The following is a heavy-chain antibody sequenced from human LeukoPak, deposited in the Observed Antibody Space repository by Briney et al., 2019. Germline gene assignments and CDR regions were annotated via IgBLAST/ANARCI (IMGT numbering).Heavy chain of an antibody. V-gene: IGHV4-61*02. CDR2: IYTSGST. J-gene: IGHJ4*02. D-gene: IGHD1-26*01. CDR3: ARGVGATIADFDY. Sequence: SQTLSLTCTVSGGSISSGSYYWSWMRQPAGKGLEWIGRIYTSGSTNYNPSLKSRVTISVDTSKNQFSLKLSSVTAADTAVYYCARGVGATIADFDYWGQGTLVTVSP. CDR1: GGSISSGSYY.